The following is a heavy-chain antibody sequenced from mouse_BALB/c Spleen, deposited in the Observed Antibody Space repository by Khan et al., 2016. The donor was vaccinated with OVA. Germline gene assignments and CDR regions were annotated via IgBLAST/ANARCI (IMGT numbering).Heavy chain of an antibody. CDR3: ARGNYYGYALDY. CDR1: GYSITSNYA. D-gene: IGHD1-1*01. CDR2: ISYSGST. V-gene: IGHV3-2*02. Sequence: EVQLQESGPGLVKPSQSLSLTCTVNGYSITSNYAWNWIRQFPGNKLEWMGYISYSGSTNNNPSLKSRLSITRDTSKNQFFLLLNSVTTEDSATYYCARGNYYGYALDYWGQGTTVTISS. J-gene: IGHJ4*01.